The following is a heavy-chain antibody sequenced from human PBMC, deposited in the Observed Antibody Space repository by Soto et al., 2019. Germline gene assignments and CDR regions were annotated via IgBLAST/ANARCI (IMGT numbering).Heavy chain of an antibody. Sequence: GGSLRLSCAASGFTFSSYAMTWVRHAPGKGLEWVSSITGSGGSTYYADSVKGRFTISRDNSENTLYLQMNSLRAEDTAVYFCAEGGLAAAGNYYYGLDVWGQGTTVTVSS. D-gene: IGHD6-13*01. CDR2: ITGSGGST. V-gene: IGHV3-23*01. CDR3: AEGGLAAAGNYYYGLDV. CDR1: GFTFSSYA. J-gene: IGHJ6*01.